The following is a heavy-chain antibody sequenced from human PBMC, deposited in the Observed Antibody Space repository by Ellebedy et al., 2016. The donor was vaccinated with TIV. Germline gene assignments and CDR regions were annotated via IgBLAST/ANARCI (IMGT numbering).Heavy chain of an antibody. V-gene: IGHV4-39*06. J-gene: IGHJ5*02. Sequence: MPSETLSLTCTVSGGSISSSSYYWGWIRQPPGKGLEWIGSIYYSGSTYYNPSLKSRVTISVDTSKNQFPLKLSSVTAADTAVYYCARGLHDFSWFDPWGQGTLVTVSS. CDR1: GGSISSSSYY. CDR3: ARGLHDFSWFDP. D-gene: IGHD3-3*01. CDR2: IYYSGST.